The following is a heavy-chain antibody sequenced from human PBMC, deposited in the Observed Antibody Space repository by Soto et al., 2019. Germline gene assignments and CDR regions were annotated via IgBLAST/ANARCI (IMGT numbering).Heavy chain of an antibody. J-gene: IGHJ4*02. CDR1: GFNFRDFW. V-gene: IGHV3-74*01. CDR3: TRDDSGLGIDY. CDR2: IPSDGRDV. D-gene: IGHD1-26*01. Sequence: VGSLRLSCEASGFNFRDFWMHWVRQPPGKGPEWVSNIPSDGRDVSYADSVRGRFTISRDDARNTLYLQMSDLRVEDTAIYYCTRDDSGLGIDYWGQGTQVTVSS.